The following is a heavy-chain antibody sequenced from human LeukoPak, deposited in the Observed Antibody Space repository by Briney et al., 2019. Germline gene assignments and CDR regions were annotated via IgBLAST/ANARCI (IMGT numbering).Heavy chain of an antibody. CDR1: GGSISSYY. CDR3: ARSRGVNPLDWFDP. CDR2: IYTSGST. V-gene: IGHV4-4*07. Sequence: ASETLSLTCTVSGGSISSYYWSWIRQPAGKGLEWIGRIYTSGSTNYNPSLKSRVTMSVDTSKNQFSLKLSSVTAADTAVYYCARSRGVNPLDWFDPWGQGTLVTVSS. J-gene: IGHJ5*02. D-gene: IGHD3-10*01.